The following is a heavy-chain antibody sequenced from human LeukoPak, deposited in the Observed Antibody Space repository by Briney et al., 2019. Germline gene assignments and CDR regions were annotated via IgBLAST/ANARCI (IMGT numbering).Heavy chain of an antibody. Sequence: SETLSLTCAVYGGSFSGYYWSWIRQPPGKGLEWIGEINHSGSTNYNPSLKSRVTISVDTSKNQFSLKLSSVTAADTAVYYCARHFHYYGSGSYRNRNYYMDVWGKGTTVTVSS. V-gene: IGHV4-34*01. CDR1: GGSFSGYY. CDR2: INHSGST. D-gene: IGHD3-10*01. J-gene: IGHJ6*03. CDR3: ARHFHYYGSGSYRNRNYYMDV.